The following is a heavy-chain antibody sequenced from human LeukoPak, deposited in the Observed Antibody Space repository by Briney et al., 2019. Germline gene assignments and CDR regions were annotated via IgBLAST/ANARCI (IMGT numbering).Heavy chain of an antibody. CDR1: GFTFSSYG. Sequence: GGSLRLSCAASGFTFSSYGMHWVRQAPGKGLEWVAVISYDVGKKYYADSVKGRFTISRDNSKNTLYLQMNSLRAEDTAVYYCAKDDYYDTSGYRDWGQGTLVTVSA. CDR2: ISYDVGKK. J-gene: IGHJ4*02. CDR3: AKDDYYDTSGYRD. V-gene: IGHV3-30*18. D-gene: IGHD3-22*01.